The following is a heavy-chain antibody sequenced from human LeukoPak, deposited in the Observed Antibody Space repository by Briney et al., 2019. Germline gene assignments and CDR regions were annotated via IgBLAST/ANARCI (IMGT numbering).Heavy chain of an antibody. Sequence: SVKVSCKASGGTFSSYAISWVRQAPGQGLEWMGGIIPIFGTANYAQKFQGRVTITADESTSTAYMELSSLRSEDTAVYYCATFSGYYYYFDYWGQGTLVTVSS. CDR1: GGTFSSYA. V-gene: IGHV1-69*13. D-gene: IGHD3-22*01. J-gene: IGHJ4*02. CDR3: ATFSGYYYYFDY. CDR2: IIPIFGTA.